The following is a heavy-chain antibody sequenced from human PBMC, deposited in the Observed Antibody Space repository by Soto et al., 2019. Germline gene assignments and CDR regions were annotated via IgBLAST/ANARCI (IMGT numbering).Heavy chain of an antibody. V-gene: IGHV3-21*01. CDR1: GFTFSSYS. CDR3: AIDKDEEYDYGWEGYLPTGFGY. D-gene: IGHD3-16*01. Sequence: EVQLVESGGGLVKPGGSLRLSCAASGFTFSSYSMNWVRQAPGKGLEWVSSISSSSRYIYYADSVKGRFTISRDNAKKSLYLQMNRLRAVDTAVYYCAIDKDEEYDYGWEGYLPTGFGYWGQGSLVTVST. J-gene: IGHJ4*02. CDR2: ISSSSRYI.